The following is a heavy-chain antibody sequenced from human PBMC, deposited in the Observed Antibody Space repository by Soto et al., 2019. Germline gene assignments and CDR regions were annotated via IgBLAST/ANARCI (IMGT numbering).Heavy chain of an antibody. Sequence: EVQLVESGGGLVKPGGSLRLSCAASGFTFSSYSMNWVRQAPGKGLVWVSSISSSSSYIYYADSVKGRFTISRDNAKNSLYLQMNSLRAEDTAVYYCARDGIAAAGTDYWGQGTLVTVSS. V-gene: IGHV3-21*01. CDR2: ISSSSSYI. CDR3: ARDGIAAAGTDY. J-gene: IGHJ4*02. CDR1: GFTFSSYS. D-gene: IGHD6-13*01.